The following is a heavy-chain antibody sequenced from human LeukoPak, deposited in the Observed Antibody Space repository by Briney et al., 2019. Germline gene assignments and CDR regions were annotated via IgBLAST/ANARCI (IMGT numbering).Heavy chain of an antibody. Sequence: GGSLRLSCVASGFTFSSYAMSWVRQAPGKGLEWVSAISGSGGSTHYADSVKGRFTISRDNSKNTLYLQMNSLRAEDTAVYYCAEDPASYAQWRDDYWGQGTLVTVSS. CDR3: AEDPASYAQWRDDY. J-gene: IGHJ4*02. CDR2: ISGSGGST. V-gene: IGHV3-23*01. CDR1: GFTFSSYA. D-gene: IGHD6-19*01.